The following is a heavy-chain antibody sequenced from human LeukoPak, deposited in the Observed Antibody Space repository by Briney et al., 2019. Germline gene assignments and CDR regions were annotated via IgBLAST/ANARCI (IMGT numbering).Heavy chain of an antibody. CDR2: ISAYNGNT. V-gene: IGHV1-18*01. CDR1: GYTFTSYG. Sequence: ASVKVSCKASGYTFTSYGISWVRQAPGQGLEWMGWISAYNGNTNYAQKLQGRVTMTRNTSISTAYMELSSLRSEDTAVYYCARGPPSGWSIYYYYGMDVWGQGTTVTVSS. J-gene: IGHJ6*02. CDR3: ARGPPSGWSIYYYYGMDV. D-gene: IGHD2-15*01.